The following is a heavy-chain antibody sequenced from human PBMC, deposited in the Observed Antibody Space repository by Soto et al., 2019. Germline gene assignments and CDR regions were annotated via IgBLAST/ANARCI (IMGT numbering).Heavy chain of an antibody. CDR1: GFTFSSYS. V-gene: IGHV3-48*02. D-gene: IGHD3-3*01. CDR2: ISRYNII. Sequence: EVQLVESGGGLVQPGGSLRISCAASGFTFSSYSFNWVRQAPGKGLEWISYISRYNIIYYADSMKGRFTISRDNAKNSLNLQMNSLRDEDTAVYYCARDSGVAYGMDVWGQGTTVIVSS. J-gene: IGHJ6*02. CDR3: ARDSGVAYGMDV.